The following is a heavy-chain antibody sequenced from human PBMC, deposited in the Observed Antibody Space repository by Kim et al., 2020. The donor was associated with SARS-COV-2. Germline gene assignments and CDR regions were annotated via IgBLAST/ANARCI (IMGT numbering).Heavy chain of an antibody. Sequence: GGSLRLSCAASGFIFSSYAMHWVRQAPGKGLEWVAVISYDGSNKYYADAVKGRFTISRDNSKNTLHLQMNSLRAEDTAVYYCASGQGGHYYGMDVWGQGTTVTVSS. CDR3: ASGQGGHYYGMDV. CDR2: ISYDGSNK. J-gene: IGHJ6*02. D-gene: IGHD3-16*01. CDR1: GFIFSSYA. V-gene: IGHV3-30-3*01.